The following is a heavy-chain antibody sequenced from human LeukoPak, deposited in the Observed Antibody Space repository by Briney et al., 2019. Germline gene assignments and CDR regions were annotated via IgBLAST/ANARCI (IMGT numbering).Heavy chain of an antibody. CDR1: GGSFSGYY. Sequence: KPSGTLSLTCAVYGGSFSGYYWSWIRQPPGKGLEWIGEINHSGSTNYNPSLKSRVTISVDTSKNQFSLKLSSVTAADTAVYYCARGRARIAVAGRRVWFDPWGQGTLVTVSS. V-gene: IGHV4-34*01. CDR2: INHSGST. J-gene: IGHJ5*02. D-gene: IGHD6-19*01. CDR3: ARGRARIAVAGRRVWFDP.